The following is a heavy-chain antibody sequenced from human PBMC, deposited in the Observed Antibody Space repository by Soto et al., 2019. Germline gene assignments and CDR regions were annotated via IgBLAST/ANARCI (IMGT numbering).Heavy chain of an antibody. V-gene: IGHV4-34*01. Sequence: SSETLSLTCAVYGGSFSGYYWSWIRQPPGKGLEWIGEINHSGSTNYNPSLKSRVTISVDTSKNQFSLKLSSVTAADTAVYYCARTRRADFWSGYYKGRNWFDPWGQGTLVTVSS. CDR3: ARTRRADFWSGYYKGRNWFDP. CDR2: INHSGST. CDR1: GGSFSGYY. J-gene: IGHJ5*02. D-gene: IGHD3-3*01.